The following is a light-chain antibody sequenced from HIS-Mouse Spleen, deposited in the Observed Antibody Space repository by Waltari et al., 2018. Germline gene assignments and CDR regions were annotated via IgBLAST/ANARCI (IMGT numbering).Light chain of an antibody. CDR2: AAS. J-gene: IGKJ1*01. V-gene: IGKV1-9*01. CDR3: QQLNSYPPT. CDR1: QGISSY. Sequence: DIQLTQSPSFLSASVGDRVTITCRASQGISSYLAWYQQKPEKPPKLLIYAASPLQSGVPSRFSGSGSGTEFTLTISSLQPEDFATYYCQQLNSYPPTFGQGTKVEIK.